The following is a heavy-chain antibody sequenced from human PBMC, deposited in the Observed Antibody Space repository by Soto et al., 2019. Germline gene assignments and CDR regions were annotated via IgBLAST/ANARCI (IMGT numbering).Heavy chain of an antibody. J-gene: IGHJ4*02. V-gene: IGHV1-2*02. CDR2: INPDSGGT. D-gene: IGHD4-17*01. Sequence: HVQLVQSGAEVKKPGASVKVSCKASGFTFTGYYIHWVRQAPGQGLEWVGWINPDSGGTNYAQKSQGSVTMTRDTSIGTAYMELSRLTSDDTALYHCARGGDYARPELKNWGQGTLVTVSS. CDR1: GFTFTGYY. CDR3: ARGGDYARPELKN.